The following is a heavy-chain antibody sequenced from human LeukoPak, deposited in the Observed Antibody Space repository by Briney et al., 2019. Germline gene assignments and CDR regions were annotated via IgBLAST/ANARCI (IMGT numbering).Heavy chain of an antibody. Sequence: GGSLRLSCAASGFTFSSYSMNWVRQAPGKGLEWVSSISSSSSYIYYADSVKGRFTISRDNAKNSLYLQMNSLRTEDTAVYYCARDERIVVVIAPTDAFDIWGQGTMVTVSS. CDR1: GFTFSSYS. CDR3: ARDERIVVVIAPTDAFDI. J-gene: IGHJ3*02. D-gene: IGHD2-21*01. V-gene: IGHV3-21*01. CDR2: ISSSSSYI.